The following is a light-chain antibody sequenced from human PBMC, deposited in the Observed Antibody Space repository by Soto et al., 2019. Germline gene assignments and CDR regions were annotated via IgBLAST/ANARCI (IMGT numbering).Light chain of an antibody. Sequence: QSVLTQPPSASGTPEQRVTISCSGSSSNIGSNTVNWYQKLPGTAPELLIYSNNQRPSGVPDRFSGSKSGTSASLAISGLQSEDEADYYCAAWDDSLDGHVVFGGGTKLTVL. J-gene: IGLJ2*01. CDR3: AAWDDSLDGHVV. CDR2: SNN. V-gene: IGLV1-44*01. CDR1: SSNIGSNT.